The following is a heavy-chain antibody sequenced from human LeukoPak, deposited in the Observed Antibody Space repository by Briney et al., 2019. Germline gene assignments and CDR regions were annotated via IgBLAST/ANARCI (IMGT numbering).Heavy chain of an antibody. CDR1: GFIFSSFW. V-gene: IGHV3-74*01. Sequence: PGGSLRLSCAASGFIFSSFWMHWVRQVPGKGLVWVSHINSDGRTTDYADSVRGRFTISRDNSKNTLYLQMNSLRAEDTAVYYCAKDLRIAAAGTLDYWGQGTLVTVSS. CDR3: AKDLRIAAAGTLDY. D-gene: IGHD6-13*01. J-gene: IGHJ4*02. CDR2: INSDGRTT.